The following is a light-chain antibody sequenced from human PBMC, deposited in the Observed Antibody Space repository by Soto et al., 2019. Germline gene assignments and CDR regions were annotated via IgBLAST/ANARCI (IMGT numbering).Light chain of an antibody. CDR2: EVV. V-gene: IGLV2-8*01. J-gene: IGLJ1*01. Sequence: QSALTQPPSASGSAGQSVTISCTGTKSDIGVYDFVSWYQHHPGKAPRLIIYEVVQRPSGVPDRFSGSKSGNTASLTVSGLQAADEADYFCKSYAGSNTYVLGSGTKV. CDR1: KSDIGVYDF. CDR3: KSYAGSNTYV.